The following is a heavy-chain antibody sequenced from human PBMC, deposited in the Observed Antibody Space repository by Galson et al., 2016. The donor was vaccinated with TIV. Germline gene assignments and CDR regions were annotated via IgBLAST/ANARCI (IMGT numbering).Heavy chain of an antibody. CDR3: AKDRNTAFDTHYSYYGLDV. CDR2: IIPMFGTA. D-gene: IGHD5-18*01. CDR1: GSTFSSYV. Sequence: SVKVSCKASGSTFSSYVIKWVRQAPGQGLEWKGEIIPMFGTANYAQKFQGRVTITADESTSTAYMELSRLRDEDPAVYYCAKDRNTAFDTHYSYYGLDVWGQGTTVIVSS. J-gene: IGHJ6*02. V-gene: IGHV1-69*13.